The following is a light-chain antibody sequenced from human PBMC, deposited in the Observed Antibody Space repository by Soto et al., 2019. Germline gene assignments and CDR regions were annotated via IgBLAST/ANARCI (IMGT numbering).Light chain of an antibody. CDR3: QRYIGSPFT. Sequence: EMVLTQSPGTLSLSPGERGTLSCRASQSVSSNYLAWYQQKPGQAPRLLIYGASTRATGIPDRFSGSGSGTDFTLTINRLEPEDVAVYYCQRYIGSPFTFGPGTKVDIK. CDR2: GAS. J-gene: IGKJ3*01. V-gene: IGKV3-20*01. CDR1: QSVSSNY.